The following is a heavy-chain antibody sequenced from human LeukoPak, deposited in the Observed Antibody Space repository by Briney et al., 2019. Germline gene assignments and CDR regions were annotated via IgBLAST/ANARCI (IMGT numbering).Heavy chain of an antibody. V-gene: IGHV1-69*01. CDR3: ARTRLSGYSSGWGKDAFDI. D-gene: IGHD6-19*01. J-gene: IGHJ3*02. CDR2: IIPIFSTA. CDR1: AGTSSSYA. Sequence: KESCNASAGTSSSYANSWVRQAPGQGIEWMGGIIPIFSTANYAQKFQGRVTITADESTSTAYMEMSSLRSEDTAVYYCARTRLSGYSSGWGKDAFDIWGQGTMVTVSS.